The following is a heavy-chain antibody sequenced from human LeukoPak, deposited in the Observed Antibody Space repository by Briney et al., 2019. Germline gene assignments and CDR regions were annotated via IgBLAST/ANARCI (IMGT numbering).Heavy chain of an antibody. D-gene: IGHD3-9*01. CDR3: ARGDDILTGYFRGFDY. CDR2: VSAYNGNT. J-gene: IGHJ4*02. CDR1: GYTFTSYG. V-gene: IGHV1-18*01. Sequence: GASVKVSCKASGYTFTSYGISWVRQAPGQGLEWMGWVSAYNGNTNYAQMLQGRVTMATDTSTSTAYMELRTLRSDDTAVYYCARGDDILTGYFRGFDYWGQGTLVTVSS.